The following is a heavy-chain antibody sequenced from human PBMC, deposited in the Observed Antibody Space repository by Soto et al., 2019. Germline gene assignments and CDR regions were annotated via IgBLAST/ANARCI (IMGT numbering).Heavy chain of an antibody. CDR3: ARDIIPHYYDSSGPEFAS. CDR1: GFTFSSYA. CDR2: ISYDGSNK. V-gene: IGHV3-30-3*01. D-gene: IGHD3-22*01. Sequence: GGSLRLSCAASGFTFSSYAMHWVRQAPGKGLEWVAVISYDGSNKYYADSVKGRFTISRDNSKNTLYLQMNSLRAEDTAVYYCARDIIPHYYDSSGPEFASWGQGTLVTVSS. J-gene: IGHJ5*01.